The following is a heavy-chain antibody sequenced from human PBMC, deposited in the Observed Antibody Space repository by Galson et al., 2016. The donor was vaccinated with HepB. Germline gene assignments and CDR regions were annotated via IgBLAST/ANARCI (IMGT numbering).Heavy chain of an antibody. CDR1: DGSISRSHW. Sequence: SETLSLTCAVSDGSISRSHWWSWVRQPPGKGLGWIGEIYHSGSTNYNPSLKSRVTISVDKSKNQFSLKLSSVTAADTAVYYCARVGNIDGHLDYWGQGTLVTVSS. J-gene: IGHJ4*02. D-gene: IGHD1/OR15-1a*01. CDR3: ARVGNIDGHLDY. V-gene: IGHV4-4*02. CDR2: IYHSGST.